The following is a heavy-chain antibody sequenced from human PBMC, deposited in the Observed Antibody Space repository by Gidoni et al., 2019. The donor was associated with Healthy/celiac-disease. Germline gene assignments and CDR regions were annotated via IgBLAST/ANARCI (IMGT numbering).Heavy chain of an antibody. D-gene: IGHD4-4*01. CDR3: ARGAPDSNNDYGMDV. Sequence: EVQLLESGGGLVQPGGSLRLSVASSGCTSVGYSRNWGRQAPGKGLEWVSYISSSSSTIYYADSVKGRFTISRDNAKNSLYLQMNSLRAEDTAVYYCARGAPDSNNDYGMDVWGQGTTVTVSS. V-gene: IGHV3-48*04. CDR2: ISSSSSTI. CDR1: GCTSVGYS. J-gene: IGHJ6*02.